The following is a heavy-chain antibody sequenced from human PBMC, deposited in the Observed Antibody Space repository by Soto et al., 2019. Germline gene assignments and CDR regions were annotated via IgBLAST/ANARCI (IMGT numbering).Heavy chain of an antibody. V-gene: IGHV3-23*01. CDR2: LLRSGSTT. D-gene: IGHD4-17*01. CDR3: AKDAVSGDGIWLLDS. Sequence: PWGSLRLSCAASGFTFSNYAMNWARQAPGKGLEWVSSLLRSGSTTYYADSVKGRFTISSDKSANSLYLQMDSLRAEDTAVYYCAKDAVSGDGIWLLDSWGQGAVVTVSS. CDR1: GFTFSNYA. J-gene: IGHJ5*02.